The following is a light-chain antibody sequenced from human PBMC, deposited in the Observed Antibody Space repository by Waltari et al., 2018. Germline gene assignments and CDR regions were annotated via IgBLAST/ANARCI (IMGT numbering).Light chain of an antibody. CDR3: MLSYSGVCM. CDR1: TGPVTSGHN. V-gene: IGLV7-46*01. Sequence: LTCGSSTGPVTSGHNSYWFQQKPGQAPRTLIFDTDKKHSWTPARFSASLLGGKAALTLSGAQPEDEAEYFCMLSYSGVCMFGGGTQVTVL. J-gene: IGLJ3*02. CDR2: DTD.